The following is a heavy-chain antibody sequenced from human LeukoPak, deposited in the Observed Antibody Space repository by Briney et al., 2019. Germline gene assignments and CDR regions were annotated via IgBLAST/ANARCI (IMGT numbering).Heavy chain of an antibody. D-gene: IGHD6-13*01. CDR2: IYYSGST. Sequence: SETLSLTCTVSGGSISSYYWSWIRQPPGKGLEWIGYIYYSGSTNYNPSLKSRVAISVDTSKNQFSLKLSSVTAADTAVYYCARGTRGRSSSPLDYWGQGTLVTVSS. CDR3: ARGTRGRSSSPLDY. CDR1: GGSISSYY. J-gene: IGHJ4*02. V-gene: IGHV4-59*01.